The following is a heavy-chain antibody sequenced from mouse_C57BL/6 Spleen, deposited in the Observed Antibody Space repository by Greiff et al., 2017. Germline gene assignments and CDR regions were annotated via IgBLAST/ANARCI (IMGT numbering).Heavy chain of an antibody. CDR1: GFTFSSYG. CDR3: ARENYFDY. CDR2: ISSGGSYT. J-gene: IGHJ2*01. Sequence: EVKLMESGGDLVKPGGSLKLSCAASGFTFSSYGMSWVRPTPDKRLEWVATISSGGSYTYYPDSVKGRFTISRDNAKNTLYLQMSSLKSEDTAMYYCARENYFDYWGQGTTLTVSS. V-gene: IGHV5-6*01.